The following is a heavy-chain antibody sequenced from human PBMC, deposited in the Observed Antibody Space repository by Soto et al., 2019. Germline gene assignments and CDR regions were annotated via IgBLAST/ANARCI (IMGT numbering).Heavy chain of an antibody. CDR1: GYTLTELS. Sequence: AAVKVSCKVSGYTLTELSMHWVRQAPAKGLEWMGGFDPEDGETIYAQKFQGRVTMTEDTSTDTAYMELSSLRSEDTAMYYCATVRRTGFDYWGQGTLVTVSS. CDR3: ATVRRTGFDY. CDR2: FDPEDGET. V-gene: IGHV1-24*01. J-gene: IGHJ4*02. D-gene: IGHD1-1*01.